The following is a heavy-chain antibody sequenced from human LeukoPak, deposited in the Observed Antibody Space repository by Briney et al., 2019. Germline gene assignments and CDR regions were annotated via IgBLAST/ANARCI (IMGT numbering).Heavy chain of an antibody. D-gene: IGHD1-26*01. CDR2: ISGDGNIQ. V-gene: IGHV3-30-3*01. CDR1: GFSISAYE. Sequence: PGGSLRLSCAASGFSISAYEMHWVRQAPGKGLEWVAVISGDGNIQLYSDSVKGRFTISRDTSKTTLYLQMNSLRAEDTAVYYCAKDLLPGAPDYFDYWGQGTLVTVSS. CDR3: AKDLLPGAPDYFDY. J-gene: IGHJ4*02.